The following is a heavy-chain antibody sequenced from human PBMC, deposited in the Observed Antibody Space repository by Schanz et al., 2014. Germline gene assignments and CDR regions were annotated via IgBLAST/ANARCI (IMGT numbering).Heavy chain of an antibody. CDR3: ASARVGYCRRGHGGY. V-gene: IGHV1-18*01. CDR1: GYIFTDYA. J-gene: IGHJ4*02. D-gene: IGHD3-22*01. CDR2: IRGYNGDT. Sequence: SCKASGYIFTDYAIHCLRHAPGQVLEWMGWIRGYNGDTNYAPKFQDRVTMTADTSTGIDYMELRNLISEEKAVYYCASARVGYCRRGHGGYWGPGTMVVVS.